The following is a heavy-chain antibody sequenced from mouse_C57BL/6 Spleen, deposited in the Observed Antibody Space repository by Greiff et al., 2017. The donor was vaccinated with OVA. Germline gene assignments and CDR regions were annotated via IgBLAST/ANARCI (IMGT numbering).Heavy chain of an antibody. Sequence: EVQLQESGPGLVKPSQSLSLTCSVTGYSITSGYYWNWIRQFPGNKLEWMGYISYDGSNNYNPSLKNRISITRDTSKNQFFLKLNSVTTEDTATYYCARHYYGSRGAMDYWGQGTSVTVSS. D-gene: IGHD1-1*01. CDR1: GYSITSGYY. J-gene: IGHJ4*01. CDR2: ISYDGSN. V-gene: IGHV3-6*01. CDR3: ARHYYGSRGAMDY.